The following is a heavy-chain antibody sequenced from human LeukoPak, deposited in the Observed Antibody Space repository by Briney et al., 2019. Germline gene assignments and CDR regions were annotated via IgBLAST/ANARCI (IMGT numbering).Heavy chain of an antibody. D-gene: IGHD4-17*01. V-gene: IGHV3-53*01. Sequence: AGGSLRLSCAASGFTVSSNYMRWVRQAPGKGLEWVSVIYSGGSTYYADSVKGRFTISRGNSKNTPYLQMNSLRAEDTAVYYCARGDTVTTFLFDYWGQGTLVTVSS. J-gene: IGHJ4*02. CDR2: IYSGGST. CDR1: GFTVSSNY. CDR3: ARGDTVTTFLFDY.